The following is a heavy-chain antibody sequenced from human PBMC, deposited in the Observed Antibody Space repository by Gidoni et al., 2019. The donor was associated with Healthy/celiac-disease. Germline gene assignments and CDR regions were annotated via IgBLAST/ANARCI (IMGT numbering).Heavy chain of an antibody. CDR1: GFTFSHAW. V-gene: IGHV3-15*01. Sequence: EVQLVESGGGLVKPGGSLRLSCAASGFTFSHAWMSWVRQAPGKGLEWVGRIKSKTDGGTTDYAAPVKGRFTISRDDSKNTLYLQMNSLKTEDTAVYYCTTDIPTLITFGGVIALDYWGQGTLVTVSS. CDR2: IKSKTDGGTT. D-gene: IGHD3-16*02. CDR3: TTDIPTLITFGGVIALDY. J-gene: IGHJ4*02.